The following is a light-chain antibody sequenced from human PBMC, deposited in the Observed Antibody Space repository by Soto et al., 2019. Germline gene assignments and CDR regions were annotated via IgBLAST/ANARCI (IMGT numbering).Light chain of an antibody. CDR1: SSDVGAYEY. V-gene: IGLV2-14*01. CDR3: SSYTTVTTVV. J-gene: IGLJ2*01. Sequence: QSALTQPASVSGTPGQSITISCTGTSSDVGAYEYVCWYQQYPGKAPKMLIYEVTKRPSGVSDRFSGSKSDNTASLTISGLQAEDEANYYCSSYTTVTTVVFGGGTKLTVL. CDR2: EVT.